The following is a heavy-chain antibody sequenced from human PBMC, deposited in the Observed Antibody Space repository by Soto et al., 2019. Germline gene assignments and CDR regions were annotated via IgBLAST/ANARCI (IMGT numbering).Heavy chain of an antibody. V-gene: IGHV4-4*07. CDR1: GGSISSYY. CDR2: IYTSGST. CDR3: ARDCWGYSSSCLFWFDP. Sequence: QVQLQESGPGLVKPSETLSLTCTVSGGSISSYYWSWIRQPAGKGLEWIGRIYTSGSTNYNPSLKSRVTMSVDTSKNQFSLKLSSVTAADTAVYYCARDCWGYSSSCLFWFDPWGQGTLVTVSS. D-gene: IGHD6-13*01. J-gene: IGHJ5*02.